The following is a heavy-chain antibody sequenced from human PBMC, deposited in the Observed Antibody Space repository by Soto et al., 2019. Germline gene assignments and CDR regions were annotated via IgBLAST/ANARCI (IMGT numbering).Heavy chain of an antibody. J-gene: IGHJ5*02. CDR1: GFSFKDYY. V-gene: IGHV3-11*01. CDR2: ITSSGGNA. D-gene: IGHD2-2*02. CDR3: AREMYTNHVNYFDL. Sequence: PGGSLRLSCAASGFSFKDYYMPGMRQTPEKGLEWISTITSSGGNAYCAASVKARVTIPRDNAHNSLYLQMSGLRAEDTALYYCAREMYTNHVNYFDLWGQGTLVPVSP.